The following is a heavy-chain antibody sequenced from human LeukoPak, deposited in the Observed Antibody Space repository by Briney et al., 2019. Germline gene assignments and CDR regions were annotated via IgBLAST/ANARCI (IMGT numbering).Heavy chain of an antibody. CDR1: GGSFSGYY. D-gene: IGHD6-13*01. CDR3: ARDRIAAAGLKYYYYGMDV. V-gene: IGHV4-34*01. J-gene: IGHJ6*02. Sequence: SETLSLTCAVYGGSFSGYYWSWIRQPPGKGLEWIGEINHSGSTNYNPSLKSRVTISVDTSKNQFSLKLSSMTAADTAVYYCARDRIAAAGLKYYYYGMDVWGQGTTVTVSS. CDR2: INHSGST.